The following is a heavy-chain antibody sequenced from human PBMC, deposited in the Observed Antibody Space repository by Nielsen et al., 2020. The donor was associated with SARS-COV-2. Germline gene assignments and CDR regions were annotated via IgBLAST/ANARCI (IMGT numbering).Heavy chain of an antibody. D-gene: IGHD6-19*01. V-gene: IGHV3-21*01. CDR1: GFTFSSYS. Sequence: GESLKISCAASGFTFSSYSMNWVRQAPGKGLEWVSSISSSSSYIYYADSVKGRFTISRDNAKNSLYLQMNSLRAEDTAVYYCARAPAVAGRGDMDYWGQGTLVTVS. J-gene: IGHJ4*02. CDR3: ARAPAVAGRGDMDY. CDR2: ISSSSSYI.